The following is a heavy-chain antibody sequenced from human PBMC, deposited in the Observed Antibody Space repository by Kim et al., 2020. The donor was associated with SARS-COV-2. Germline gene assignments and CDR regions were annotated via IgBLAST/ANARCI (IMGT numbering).Heavy chain of an antibody. D-gene: IGHD3-10*01. Sequence: NPSLKSRVTISVDTSKNQFSLKLSSVTAADTAVYYWARARGVRGVIPFDYWGQGTLVTVSS. J-gene: IGHJ4*02. CDR3: ARARGVRGVIPFDY. V-gene: IGHV4-34*01.